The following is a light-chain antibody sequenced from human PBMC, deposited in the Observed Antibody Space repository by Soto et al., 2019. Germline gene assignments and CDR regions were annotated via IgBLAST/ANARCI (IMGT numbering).Light chain of an antibody. J-gene: IGKJ1*01. CDR1: QGISRY. CDR2: AAS. CDR3: QKYNSAPQT. V-gene: IGKV1-9*01. Sequence: DIQLTQSPSFLSASVGERVTITCRASQGISRYLAWYQQKPGKAPKVLSYAASTLQSGVPSRFSGSGSGTDFTLTSSSLQPEDVATYYCQKYNSAPQTFGQGTKVDIK.